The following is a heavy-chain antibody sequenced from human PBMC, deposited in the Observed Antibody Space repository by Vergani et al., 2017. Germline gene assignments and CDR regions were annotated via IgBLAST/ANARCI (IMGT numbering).Heavy chain of an antibody. D-gene: IGHD2-15*01. V-gene: IGHV4-39*07. J-gene: IGHJ4*02. Sequence: QLQLQESVPGLVKPSETLSLTCTVSGGSISSSSYYWGWIRQPPGKGLEWIGSIYYSGSTYYNPSLKSRVTISVDTSKNQFSLKLRSVTAAGTAVYYCARGKGCSGGSCYRYFDYWGQGTLVTVSS. CDR1: GGSISSSSYY. CDR2: IYYSGST. CDR3: ARGKGCSGGSCYRYFDY.